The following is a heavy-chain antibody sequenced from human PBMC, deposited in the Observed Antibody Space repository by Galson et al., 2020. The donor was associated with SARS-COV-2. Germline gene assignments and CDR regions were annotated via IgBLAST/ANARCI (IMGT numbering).Heavy chain of an antibody. CDR1: GFTFSGSA. CDR3: TSGYCSSSTCYPEFDP. J-gene: IGHJ5*02. D-gene: IGHD2-2*01. V-gene: IGHV3-73*01. CDR2: IKSKANSYAT. Sequence: GGSLRLSCAASGFTFSGSAIHWVRQASGKGLEWVGRIKSKANSYATAYAASVKGRFTMSRDDSKNMAYLQMNSLKTEDTALYYCTSGYCSSSTCYPEFDPWGQGTLVTVSS.